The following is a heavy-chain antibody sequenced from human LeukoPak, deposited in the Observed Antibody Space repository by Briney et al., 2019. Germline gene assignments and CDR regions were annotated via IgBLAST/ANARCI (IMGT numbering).Heavy chain of an antibody. CDR2: IRYDGSNK. D-gene: IGHD2-2*01. CDR3: AKDAYKFDTMPES. CDR1: GFTFSSYG. J-gene: IGHJ5*02. V-gene: IGHV3-30*02. Sequence: GGSLRLSCAASGFTFSSYGMHWVRQAPGKGLEWVAFIRYDGSNKYYADSVKGRFTISRDNSKNTLYLQMNSLRAEDTAVYYCAKDAYKFDTMPESWGQGTLVTVSS.